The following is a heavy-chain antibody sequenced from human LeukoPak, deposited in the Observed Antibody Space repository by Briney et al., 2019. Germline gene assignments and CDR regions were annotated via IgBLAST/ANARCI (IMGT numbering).Heavy chain of an antibody. CDR3: ARDLITARNDAFDI. D-gene: IGHD6-6*01. CDR2: ISSSSSYI. V-gene: IGHV3-21*01. Sequence: TGGSLRLSCEASGFTFSNYWMAWVRQAPGKGLEWVSSISSSSSYIYYADSVKGRFTISRDNAKNSLYLQMNSLRAEDTAVYYCARDLITARNDAFDIWGQGTMVTVSS. CDR1: GFTFSNYW. J-gene: IGHJ3*02.